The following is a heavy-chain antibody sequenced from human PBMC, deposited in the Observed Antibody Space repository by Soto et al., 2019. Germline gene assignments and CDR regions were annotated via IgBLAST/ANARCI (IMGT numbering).Heavy chain of an antibody. V-gene: IGHV3-23*01. CDR3: AKDLGYCSGGSCSGSADV. CDR2: ISGSGGST. CDR1: GFTFSSYA. J-gene: IGHJ6*02. D-gene: IGHD2-15*01. Sequence: LRLSCAASGFTFSSYAMSWVRQAPGKGLEWVSAISGSGGSTYYADSVKGRFTISRDNSKNTLYLQMNSLRAEDTAVYYCAKDLGYCSGGSCSGSADVWGQGTTVTVPS.